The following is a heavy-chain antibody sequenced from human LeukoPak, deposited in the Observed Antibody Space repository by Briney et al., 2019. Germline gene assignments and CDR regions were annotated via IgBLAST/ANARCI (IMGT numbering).Heavy chain of an antibody. CDR3: AKDRIQLWLQLDY. Sequence: GGYLRLSCAASGFTFSSYGMHWVRQAPGNGLEGVAVISYDGSNKYYADSVKGRFTISRDNSKNTLYLQMNSLRAEDTAVYYCAKDRIQLWLQLDYWGQGTLVTVSS. CDR2: ISYDGSNK. D-gene: IGHD5-18*01. CDR1: GFTFSSYG. J-gene: IGHJ4*02. V-gene: IGHV3-30*18.